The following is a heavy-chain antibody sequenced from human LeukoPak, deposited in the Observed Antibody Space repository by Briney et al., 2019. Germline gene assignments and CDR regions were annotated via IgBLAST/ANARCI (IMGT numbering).Heavy chain of an antibody. D-gene: IGHD4-23*01. CDR3: ARANRNSRYAIPPSYYYMDV. CDR2: INHSGST. Sequence: SETLSLTCAVYGGSFSGYYWSWIRQPPGKGLEWIGEINHSGSTNYNPSLKSRVTISVDTSKNQFSLKLSSVTAADTAVYYCARANRNSRYAIPPSYYYMDVWGKGTTVTISS. CDR1: GGSFSGYY. V-gene: IGHV4-34*01. J-gene: IGHJ6*03.